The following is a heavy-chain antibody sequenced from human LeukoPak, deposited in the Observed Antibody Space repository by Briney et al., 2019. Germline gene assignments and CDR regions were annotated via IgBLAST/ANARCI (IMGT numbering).Heavy chain of an antibody. CDR1: GGSISSYY. CDR3: ARQGPYDSSGYYLLDY. V-gene: IGHV4-4*07. J-gene: IGHJ4*02. Sequence: SETLSLTCTVSGGSISSYYWSWIRQRAGKGLEWIGRIYTSGSTYYNPSLKSRVTISVDTSKNQFSLKLSSVTAADTAVYYCARQGPYDSSGYYLLDYWGQGTLVTVSS. CDR2: IYTSGST. D-gene: IGHD3-22*01.